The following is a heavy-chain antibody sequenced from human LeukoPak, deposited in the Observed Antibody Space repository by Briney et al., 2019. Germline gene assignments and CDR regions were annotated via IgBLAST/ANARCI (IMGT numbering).Heavy chain of an antibody. CDR2: ITGSGDTT. V-gene: IGHV3-23*01. Sequence: QPGASLRLSCAASGFIFRNYATSWVRQAPGKGLEWVSAITGSGDTTYYADSVKGRFTISRDNSKNTLCVEMNTLRAEDTAVYYCAKWGDYDILTGYYVSDFWGQGTLVTVSS. J-gene: IGHJ4*02. CDR1: GFIFRNYA. D-gene: IGHD3-9*01. CDR3: AKWGDYDILTGYYVSDF.